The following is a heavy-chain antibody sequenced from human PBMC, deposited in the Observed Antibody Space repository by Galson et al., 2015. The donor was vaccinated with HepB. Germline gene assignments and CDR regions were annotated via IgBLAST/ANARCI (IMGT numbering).Heavy chain of an antibody. CDR1: GGSISSSSYY. J-gene: IGHJ6*02. Sequence: LSLTCTVSGGSISSSSYYWGWIRQPPGKGLEWIGSIYYSGSTYYNPSLKSRVTISVDTSKNQFSLKLNSVTAADTAVYFCARSGGSFTMVRGEGGHYYGMDVWGQGTTVTVSS. CDR3: ARSGGSFTMVRGEGGHYYGMDV. V-gene: IGHV4-39*07. CDR2: IYYSGST. D-gene: IGHD3-10*01.